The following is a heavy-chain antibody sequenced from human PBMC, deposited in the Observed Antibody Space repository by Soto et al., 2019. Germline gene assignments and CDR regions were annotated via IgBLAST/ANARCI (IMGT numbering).Heavy chain of an antibody. Sequence: VSLTCAVYGGSFSGYYWSWIRQPPGKGLEWIGEINHSGSTNYNPSLKSRVTISVDTSKNQFSLKLSSVTAADTAVYYCARSHYTYGILIDYWGPGTLVTVSS. CDR1: GGSFSGYY. CDR2: INHSGST. D-gene: IGHD2-8*01. V-gene: IGHV4-34*01. J-gene: IGHJ4*02. CDR3: ARSHYTYGILIDY.